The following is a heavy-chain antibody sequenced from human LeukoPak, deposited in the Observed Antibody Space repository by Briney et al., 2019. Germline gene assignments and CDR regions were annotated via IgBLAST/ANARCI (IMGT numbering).Heavy chain of an antibody. J-gene: IGHJ4*02. CDR1: GFTFSDYY. CDR3: ARDTYDSSGPDFDY. D-gene: IGHD3-22*01. V-gene: IGHV3-11*04. CDR2: ISSSDNNI. Sequence: GGSLRLSCAASGFTFSDYYMSWIRQAPEKGLEWVSYISSSDNNIHYADSVKGRFTLSRDNAKNSLYLQMNSLRAEDTAVYYCARDTYDSSGPDFDYWGQGTLVTVSS.